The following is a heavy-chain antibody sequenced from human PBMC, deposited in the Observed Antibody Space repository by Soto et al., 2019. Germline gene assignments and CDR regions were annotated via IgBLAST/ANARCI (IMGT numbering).Heavy chain of an antibody. J-gene: IGHJ3*02. V-gene: IGHV3-48*02. CDR3: ARDLQITMVRGATTFDAFDI. D-gene: IGHD3-10*01. CDR1: GFTFSSYS. CDR2: ISSSSSTI. Sequence: PGGSLRLSCAASGFTFSSYSMNWARQAPGKGLEWVSYISSSSSTIYYADSVKGRFTISRDNAKNSLYLQMNSLRDEDTAVYYCARDLQITMVRGATTFDAFDIWGQGTMVTVSS.